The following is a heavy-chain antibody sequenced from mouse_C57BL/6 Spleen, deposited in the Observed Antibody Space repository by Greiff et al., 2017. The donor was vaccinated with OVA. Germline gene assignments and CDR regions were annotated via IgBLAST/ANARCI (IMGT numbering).Heavy chain of an antibody. Sequence: EVKLVESGGGLVKPGGSLKLSCAASGFTFSSYAMSWVRQTPEKRLEWVATISDGGSYTYYPDNVKGRFTISRDNAKNNLYLQMSHLKSEDTAMYYCARDVEVTTVVAEGYFDVWGTGTTVTVSS. D-gene: IGHD1-1*01. CDR2: ISDGGSYT. V-gene: IGHV5-4*01. CDR3: ARDVEVTTVVAEGYFDV. CDR1: GFTFSSYA. J-gene: IGHJ1*03.